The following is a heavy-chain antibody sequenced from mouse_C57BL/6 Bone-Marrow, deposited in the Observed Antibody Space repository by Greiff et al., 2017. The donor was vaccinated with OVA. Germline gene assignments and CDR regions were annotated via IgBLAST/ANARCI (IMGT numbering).Heavy chain of an antibody. CDR3: ARGDYPLYYFDY. CDR2: IYPGSGST. J-gene: IGHJ2*01. D-gene: IGHD5-5*01. CDR1: GYTFTSYW. Sequence: QVQLQQPGAELVKPGASVKMSCKASGYTFTSYWITWVKQRPGQGLEWIGDIYPGSGSTNYNEKFKSKATLTVDTSSSTAYMQLSSLTSEDSAVYYCARGDYPLYYFDYWGQGTTLTVSS. V-gene: IGHV1-55*01.